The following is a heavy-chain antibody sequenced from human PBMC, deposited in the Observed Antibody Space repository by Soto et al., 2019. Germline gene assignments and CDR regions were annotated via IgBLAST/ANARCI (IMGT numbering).Heavy chain of an antibody. V-gene: IGHV4-30-4*08. D-gene: IGHD4-17*01. J-gene: IGHJ4*02. CDR2: IFHTGTT. CDR1: GGSISSGGYY. Sequence: PSETLSLTCTVSGGSISSGGYYWSWIRQHPGKGLEWMGYIFHTGTTYSNPSLKTRLSMSVDRSKNQFTLRLTSVTAADTAVYFCATESGSTYGYFDYWGQGTQVT. CDR3: ATESGSTYGYFDY.